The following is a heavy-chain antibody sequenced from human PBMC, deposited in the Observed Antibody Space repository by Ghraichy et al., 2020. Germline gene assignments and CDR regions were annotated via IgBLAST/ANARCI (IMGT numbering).Heavy chain of an antibody. V-gene: IGHV1-18*04. Sequence: ASVKVSCKASGYTFTSYGISWVRQAPGQGLEWMGWISAYNGNTNYAQKLQGRVTITTDTSTSTAYMELRSLRSDDTAVYYCARDPNYDSSGYSDSNYFDYWGQGTLVTVSS. D-gene: IGHD3-22*01. CDR1: GYTFTSYG. CDR3: ARDPNYDSSGYSDSNYFDY. J-gene: IGHJ4*02. CDR2: ISAYNGNT.